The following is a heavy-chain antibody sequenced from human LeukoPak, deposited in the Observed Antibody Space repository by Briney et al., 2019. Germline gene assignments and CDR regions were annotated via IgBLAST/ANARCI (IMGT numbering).Heavy chain of an antibody. J-gene: IGHJ4*02. CDR2: ISGSGGST. V-gene: IGHV3-23*01. CDR1: GFTFSSYA. Sequence: QPGGSLRLSCAASGFTFSSYAMSWVRQAPGKGLEWVSAISGSGGSTYYADSVKGRFTISRDNSKNTLYLQMNSLRAEDTAVYYCAKGGYCSGGSCYSDYFDYWGQGTLVTVSS. CDR3: AKGGYCSGGSCYSDYFDY. D-gene: IGHD2-15*01.